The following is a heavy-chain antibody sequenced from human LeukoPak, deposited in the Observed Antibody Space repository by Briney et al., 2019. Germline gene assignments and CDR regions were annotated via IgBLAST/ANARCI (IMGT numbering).Heavy chain of an antibody. J-gene: IGHJ6*04. CDR2: MYYSGST. Sequence: KPSETLSLTCTVSGDSISGYYWTWIRLPPGKGLEWIGYMYYSGSTNYNPSLKGRVTMSVDTPKNQFSLKLSSVTAADTAVYYCARDSHIVVVPAAIAHLDVWGKGTTVTVSS. D-gene: IGHD2-2*01. V-gene: IGHV4-59*01. CDR3: ARDSHIVVVPAAIAHLDV. CDR1: GDSISGYY.